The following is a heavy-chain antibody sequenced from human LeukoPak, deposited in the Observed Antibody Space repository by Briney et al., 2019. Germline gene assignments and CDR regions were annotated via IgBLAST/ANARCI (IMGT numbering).Heavy chain of an antibody. CDR3: ARVQRDASGYYDY. CDR1: GFTFSSYA. CDR2: ISIHGGDT. Sequence: GGPLRLSCAASGFTFSSYAMHWVRQAPGKGLEYVSAISIHGGDTYYANSVKGRFTISRDNSKNTLYLQMGSLRAEDMAVYYWARVQRDASGYYDYWGQGTLVTVSS. V-gene: IGHV3-64*01. D-gene: IGHD3-22*01. J-gene: IGHJ4*02.